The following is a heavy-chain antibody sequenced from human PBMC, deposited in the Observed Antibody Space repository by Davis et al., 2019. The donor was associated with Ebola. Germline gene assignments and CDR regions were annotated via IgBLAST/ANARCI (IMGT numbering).Heavy chain of an antibody. J-gene: IGHJ3*01. Sequence: SSTYSGLTSSTYWMHWVRQAPGKGPVWVSRINGDGGGLTYADSVKGRFTISRDNAKNTLYLQMTTLRAEDTAVYYCASQGQGFWGRGTMVTVSS. CDR1: GLTSSTYW. CDR2: INGDGGGL. V-gene: IGHV3-74*01. CDR3: ASQGQGF.